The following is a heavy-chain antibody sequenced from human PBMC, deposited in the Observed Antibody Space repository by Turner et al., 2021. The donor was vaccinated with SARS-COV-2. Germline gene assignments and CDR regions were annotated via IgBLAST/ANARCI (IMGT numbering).Heavy chain of an antibody. CDR3: ARQGGREVLLSEPFDM. D-gene: IGHD1-26*01. CDR2: IFYTGGT. Sequence: QLHLQESSPGLMRPSETLSLPCTVSGDSISSNHFLVWIRQFPGKGLEWIGTIFYTGGTYNNPSRKGRVTISVATSKKQFSLRVKSVTAADTAVDYCARQGGREVLLSEPFDMWGQGTVVTISS. CDR1: GDSISSNHF. J-gene: IGHJ3*02. V-gene: IGHV4-39*01.